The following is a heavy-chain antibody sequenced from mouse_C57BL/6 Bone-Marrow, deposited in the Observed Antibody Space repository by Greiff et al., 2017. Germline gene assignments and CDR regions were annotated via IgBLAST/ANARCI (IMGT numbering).Heavy chain of an antibody. V-gene: IGHV5-4*01. Sequence: EVKLVESGGGLVKPGGSLKLSCAASGFTFSSYAMSWVRQTPEKRLEWVATISDGGSYTYYPDNVKGRFTISRDNAKSNLYLQMSHLKSEDTAMYYCAREATVVAPCGQGTRVTVSA. CDR1: GFTFSSYA. CDR3: AREATVVAP. D-gene: IGHD1-1*01. J-gene: IGHJ3*01. CDR2: ISDGGSYT.